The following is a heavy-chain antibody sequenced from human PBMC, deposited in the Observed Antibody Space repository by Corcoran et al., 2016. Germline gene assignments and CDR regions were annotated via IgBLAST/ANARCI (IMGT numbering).Heavy chain of an antibody. CDR3: AGTSSRLGYSSCWYSFDY. Sequence: EVQLVQSGAEVKKPGESLKISCKGSGYSFTSYWIGWVRQMPGKGLEWMGIIYPGDSDTRYSPSFQGQVTISADKSISTAYLQWSSLKASDTAMYDCAGTSSRLGYSSCWYSFDYWGQGTLVTVSS. D-gene: IGHD6-19*01. CDR2: IYPGDSDT. CDR1: GYSFTSYW. J-gene: IGHJ4*02. V-gene: IGHV5-51*01.